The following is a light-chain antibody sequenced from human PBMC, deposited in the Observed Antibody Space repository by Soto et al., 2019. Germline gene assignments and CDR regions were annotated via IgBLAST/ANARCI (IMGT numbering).Light chain of an antibody. V-gene: IGLV2-11*01. CDR2: DVS. CDR1: SSDVGGYNY. Sequence: QSALTQPRSVSGSPGQSVTISCTGTSSDVGGYNYVSWYQQHPGKAPKLMIYDVSKRPSGVPDRFSGSKSGNTASLTISGXXXXXXXXXXXXXYAGSYTWVFGGGTKLTVL. CDR3: XXYAGSYTWV. J-gene: IGLJ3*02.